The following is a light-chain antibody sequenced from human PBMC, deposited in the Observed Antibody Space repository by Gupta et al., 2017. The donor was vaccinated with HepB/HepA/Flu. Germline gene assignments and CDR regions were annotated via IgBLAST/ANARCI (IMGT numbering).Light chain of an antibody. J-gene: IGLJ3*02. V-gene: IGLV1-44*01. CDR1: SSNIGSNT. CDR3: EAWDDRINSLV. CDR2: STN. Sequence: QSVLTQPPSASGTPGQRVTISCSGSSSNIGSNTVNWYQQLPGTAPKLVIYSTNQRPSGVPDRVSCSKSGTSASLTIXVXKSEDEXEYYCEAWDDRINSLVFGGGTKLTVL.